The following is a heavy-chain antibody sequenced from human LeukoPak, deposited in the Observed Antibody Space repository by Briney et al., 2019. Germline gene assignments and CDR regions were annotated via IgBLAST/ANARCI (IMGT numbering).Heavy chain of an antibody. CDR1: GFTFSSYA. CDR3: ARDPLDISRWTNAFDI. D-gene: IGHD2-2*03. Sequence: GGSLRLSCAASGFTFSSYAMHWVRQAPGKGLEWVAVISYDGGDKYYADSVKGRFTISRDNSKNTLYLQVNGLRPEDTAVYYCARDPLDISRWTNAFDIWGQGTMVSVSS. V-gene: IGHV3-30*04. J-gene: IGHJ3*02. CDR2: ISYDGGDK.